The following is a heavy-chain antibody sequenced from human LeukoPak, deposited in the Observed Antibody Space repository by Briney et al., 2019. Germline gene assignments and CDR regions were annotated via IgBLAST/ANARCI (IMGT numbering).Heavy chain of an antibody. CDR3: AKDLEAAALYYYYYMDV. J-gene: IGHJ6*03. Sequence: GGSLRLSCAASGFTFSSYSMNWVRQAPGKGLEWVSSISSSSSYIYYADSVKGRFTISRDNAKNSLYLQMNSLRAEDTAVYYCAKDLEAAALYYYYYMDVWGKGTTVTVSS. D-gene: IGHD6-13*01. CDR2: ISSSSSYI. V-gene: IGHV3-21*04. CDR1: GFTFSSYS.